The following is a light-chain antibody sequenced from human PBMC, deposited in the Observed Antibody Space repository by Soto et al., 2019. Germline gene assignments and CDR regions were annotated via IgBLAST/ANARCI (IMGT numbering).Light chain of an antibody. Sequence: EIVMTQSPDTLSVSPGERATLSCRASQSVTSNLAWYQQKPGQAPRLLIYDASMRATGLPARFSGSGSGTEFTLTISSLQSEDFAVYYCQQYNDRPRTFGQGTQVEIK. CDR2: DAS. J-gene: IGKJ1*01. V-gene: IGKV3D-15*01. CDR3: QQYNDRPRT. CDR1: QSVTSN.